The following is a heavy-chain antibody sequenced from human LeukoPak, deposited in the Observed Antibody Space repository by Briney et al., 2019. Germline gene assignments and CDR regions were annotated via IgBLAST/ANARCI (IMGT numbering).Heavy chain of an antibody. CDR2: IYYSGST. J-gene: IGHJ3*02. V-gene: IGHV4-39*01. Sequence: SETLSLTCTVSGGSISSSSYYWGWIRQPPGKGLEWIGSIYYSGSTYYNPSLKSRVTISVDMSKNQFSLKLSSVTAADTAVNYCARHGGYQLLLYSAFDIWGQGTMVTVSS. D-gene: IGHD2-2*01. CDR3: ARHGGYQLLLYSAFDI. CDR1: GGSISSSSYY.